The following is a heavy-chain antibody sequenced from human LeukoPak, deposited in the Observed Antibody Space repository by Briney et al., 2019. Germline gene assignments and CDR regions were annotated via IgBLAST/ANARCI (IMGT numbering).Heavy chain of an antibody. CDR1: GGSISSSSYY. V-gene: IGHV4-39*07. CDR3: ARAYDGDYNP. D-gene: IGHD4-17*01. J-gene: IGHJ5*02. Sequence: TSETLSLTCTVSGGSISSSSYYWGWIRQPPGKGLEWIGSIYYSGSTYYNPSLKSRVTISVDTSKNQFSLKLSSVTAADTAVYYCARAYDGDYNPWGQGTLVTVSS. CDR2: IYYSGST.